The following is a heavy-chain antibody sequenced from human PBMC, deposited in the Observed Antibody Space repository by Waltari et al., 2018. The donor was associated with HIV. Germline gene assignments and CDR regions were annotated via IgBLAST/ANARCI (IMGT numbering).Heavy chain of an antibody. D-gene: IGHD1-26*01. V-gene: IGHV1-69*19. Sequence: QAQLVQSGAETKKPGSSVTVSCQASGGASVTFDFTWVRQAPGQGLEWLGGTAPVFGVIYAQDFNGRVTITSNPSTRTVFLELGGLRPDDTAVYFCAKSDFTELVRGQKAFDVWGQGT. J-gene: IGHJ3*01. CDR3: AKSDFTELVRGQKAFDV. CDR1: GGASVTFD. CDR2: TAPVFGV.